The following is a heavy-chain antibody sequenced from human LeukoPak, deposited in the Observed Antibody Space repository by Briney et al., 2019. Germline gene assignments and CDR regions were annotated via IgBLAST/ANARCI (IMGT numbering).Heavy chain of an antibody. CDR2: ISGSGGST. V-gene: IGHV3-23*01. CDR1: GFTFSSYA. Sequence: GGSLRLSCAASGFTFSSYAMSWVRQAPGKGLEWVSAISGSGGSTYYAGSVKGRFTISRDNSKNTLYLQMNSLRAEDTAVYYCANSYSSGWFVDYWGQGTLVTVSS. D-gene: IGHD6-19*01. J-gene: IGHJ4*02. CDR3: ANSYSSGWFVDY.